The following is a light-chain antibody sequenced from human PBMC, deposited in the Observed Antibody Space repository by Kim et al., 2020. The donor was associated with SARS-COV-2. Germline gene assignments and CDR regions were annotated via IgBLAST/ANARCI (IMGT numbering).Light chain of an antibody. CDR1: RTVSRNY. CDR3: QQYGNSPYT. Sequence: EIVLMQSPGSLSLSPGERATLSCRASRTVSRNYLAWYQKRPGQSPRLLIYDASTRATGSPDRFSGSGSGTDFTLTISRLEPEDFAVYFCQQYGNSPYTFGQGTKLEI. J-gene: IGKJ2*01. CDR2: DAS. V-gene: IGKV3-20*01.